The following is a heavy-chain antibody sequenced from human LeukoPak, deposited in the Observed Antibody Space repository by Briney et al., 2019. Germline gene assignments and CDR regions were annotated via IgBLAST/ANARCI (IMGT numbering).Heavy chain of an antibody. D-gene: IGHD6-13*01. V-gene: IGHV3-53*01. CDR1: GLSVRGSY. Sequence: GGSLRLSCVASGLSVRGSYMSWVRQAPGKGLEWVSVIYSGDRTYYADSVKGRFTISRDTSKNTLYLQMNNLRADDTAMYYCTRDLTGTTWSENDYWGRGTLVTISS. CDR2: IYSGDRT. J-gene: IGHJ4*02. CDR3: TRDLTGTTWSENDY.